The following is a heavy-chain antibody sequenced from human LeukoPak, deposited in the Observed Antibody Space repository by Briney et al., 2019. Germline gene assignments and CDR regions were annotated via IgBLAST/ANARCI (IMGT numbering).Heavy chain of an antibody. J-gene: IGHJ6*02. CDR3: ARALRENSGYDYGLDV. CDR2: MFTNGAT. V-gene: IGHV4-4*07. Sequence: SETLSLTCTVSGDSMSNYYWTWIRQPAGKGLEWIGRMFTNGATDYSPSLQSRVTMSLETSRNQFSLKLTSVTAADTAVYYRARALRENSGYDYGLDVWGQGTTVTVSS. D-gene: IGHD1-26*01. CDR1: GDSMSNYY.